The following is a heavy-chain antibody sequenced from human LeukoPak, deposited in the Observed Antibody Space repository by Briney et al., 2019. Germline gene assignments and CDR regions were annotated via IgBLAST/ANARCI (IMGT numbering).Heavy chain of an antibody. V-gene: IGHV4-59*08. J-gene: IGHJ5*02. CDR1: GGSISSYY. CDR3: ARLTVTEEVDWFDP. D-gene: IGHD4-17*01. Sequence: SETLSLTCTVSGGSISSYYWSWIRQPPGKGLEWIGYIYYSGSTNHNPSLKSRVTISVDTSKNQFSLKLSSVTAADTAVYYCARLTVTEEVDWFDPWGQGTLVTVST. CDR2: IYYSGST.